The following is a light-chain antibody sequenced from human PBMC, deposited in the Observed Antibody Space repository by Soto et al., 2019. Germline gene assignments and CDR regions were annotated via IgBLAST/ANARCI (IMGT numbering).Light chain of an antibody. V-gene: IGLV2-11*01. CDR3: CSYAGSYTYV. Sequence: QSVLTQPHSVSGSPGQSVTISCTGTSSDVGGYNRVSWYQQHPGKAPKLMIYDVTKRPSGVPDRFSGSKSGNTASLTISGLQAEDEADYYCCSYAGSYTYVFATGTKLTVL. CDR2: DVT. CDR1: SSDVGGYNR. J-gene: IGLJ1*01.